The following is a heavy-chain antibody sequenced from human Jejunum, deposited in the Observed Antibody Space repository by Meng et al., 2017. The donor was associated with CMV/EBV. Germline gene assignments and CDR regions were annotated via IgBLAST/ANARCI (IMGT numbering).Heavy chain of an antibody. Sequence: SGDSITNHLYYWNWIRQPPGKGLGWIGYISGSGATHYNPSLKGRATMSVDTSKNQFSLNLKSVTAADTAIYYCVGNYDVHLNWFDPWGRGTLVTVSS. CDR2: ISGSGAT. CDR3: VGNYDVHLNWFDP. V-gene: IGHV4-30-4*01. J-gene: IGHJ5*02. CDR1: GDSITNHLYY. D-gene: IGHD3-10*02.